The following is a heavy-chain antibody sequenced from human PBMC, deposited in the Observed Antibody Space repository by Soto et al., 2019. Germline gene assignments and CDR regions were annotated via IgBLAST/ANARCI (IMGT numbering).Heavy chain of an antibody. CDR1: GGSISSGGYY. D-gene: IGHD4-4*01. CDR2: IYYSGST. J-gene: IGHJ6*02. CDR3: ARRREIHSKGNYGMDV. V-gene: IGHV4-31*03. Sequence: QVQLQESGPGLVKPSQTLSLTCTVSGGSISSGGYYWSWIRQHPGKGLEWIGYIYYSGSTYYNPSLKRRVTILVDTSKNQFSLKLSSVTAADTAVYYCARRREIHSKGNYGMDVWGQGTTVTVSS.